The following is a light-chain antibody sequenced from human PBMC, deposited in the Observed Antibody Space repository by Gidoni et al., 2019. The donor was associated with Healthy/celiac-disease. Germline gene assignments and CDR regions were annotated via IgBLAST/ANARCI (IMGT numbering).Light chain of an antibody. CDR1: SSDVGGYNY. CDR2: DVS. V-gene: IGLV2-11*01. Sequence: QSALTQPRSVSGPPGQSVTISCTGTSSDVGGYNYVSWYQQHPGKAPKLMIYDVSKRPSGVPDRFSGSKSGNTASLTISGLQAEDEADYYCCSYAGSYTLVFGGGTTLTVL. J-gene: IGLJ3*02. CDR3: CSYAGSYTLV.